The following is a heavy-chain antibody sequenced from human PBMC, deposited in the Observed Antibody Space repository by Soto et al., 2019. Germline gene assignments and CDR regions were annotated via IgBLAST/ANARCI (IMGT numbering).Heavy chain of an antibody. J-gene: IGHJ5*02. CDR2: MNPNSGNT. V-gene: IGHV1-8*01. CDR1: GYTFTSYD. D-gene: IGHD6-13*01. CDR3: ARGSGYSSSLGFDP. Sequence: ASVKVSCKASGYTFTSYDINWVRQATGQGLEWMGWMNPNSGNTGYAQKFQGRVTMTRNTSISTAYMELSSLRSEDTAVYYSARGSGYSSSLGFDPWGQGTLVTVSS.